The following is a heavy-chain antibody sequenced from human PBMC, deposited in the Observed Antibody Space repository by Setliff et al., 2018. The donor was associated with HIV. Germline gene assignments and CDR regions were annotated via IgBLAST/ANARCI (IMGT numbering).Heavy chain of an antibody. D-gene: IGHD3-3*01. CDR3: AKPRRYNTYYFDH. V-gene: IGHV4-38-2*01. CDR2: MYHTGST. CDR1: GYSISSGCY. Sequence: SETLSLTCAVSGYSISSGCYWGWIRQPPGKGLEWIGSMYHTGSTYYSPSLNSRFTISVDTSKNQFSLKLRSVTAADTAVYYCAKPRRYNTYYFDHWGQGTLVTVSS. J-gene: IGHJ4*02.